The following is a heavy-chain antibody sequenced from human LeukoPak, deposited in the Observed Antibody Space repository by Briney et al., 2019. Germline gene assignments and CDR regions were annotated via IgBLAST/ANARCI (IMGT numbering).Heavy chain of an antibody. CDR2: INDDGRTT. D-gene: IGHD3-10*01. CDR1: GFTFSYYW. J-gene: IGHJ3*02. CDR3: ARSGITMVGGASIGLLTFDI. V-gene: IGHV3-74*03. Sequence: GGSLRLSCAASGFTFSYYWMHWVRQAPGEGLVSVSRINDDGRTTTYADSVKGRITISRDNAKNTLYLQMSSLRVEDTAVYYCARSGITMVGGASIGLLTFDIWGPGTMVTVSP.